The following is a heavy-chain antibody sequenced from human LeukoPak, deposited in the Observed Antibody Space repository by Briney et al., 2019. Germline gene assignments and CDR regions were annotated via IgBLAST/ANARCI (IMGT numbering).Heavy chain of an antibody. Sequence: SETLSLTCAVYGGSFSGYYWSWIRQLPGKGLEWIGEINHSGSTNYNPSLKSRVTISVDTSKNQFSLKLSSVTAADTAVYYCASGDFDYWGQGTLVTVSS. CDR2: INHSGST. V-gene: IGHV4-34*01. CDR3: ASGDFDY. J-gene: IGHJ4*02. CDR1: GGSFSGYY.